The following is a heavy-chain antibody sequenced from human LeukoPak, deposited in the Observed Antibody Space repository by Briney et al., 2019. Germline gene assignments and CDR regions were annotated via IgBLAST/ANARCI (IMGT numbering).Heavy chain of an antibody. D-gene: IGHD2-21*01. V-gene: IGHV3-21*01. CDR2: ITSKSNYI. Sequence: GGSLRLSCSGSGFTFSVYSMNWVRQAPGKGLEWVSSITSKSNYIYYADSVKGRFTISRDNAMNSVFLQLNSLRAEDSAVYYWTSGLIAIESDNNLYQYMDVWGKGTTVTVSS. CDR3: TSGLIAIESDNNLYQYMDV. CDR1: GFTFSVYS. J-gene: IGHJ6*03.